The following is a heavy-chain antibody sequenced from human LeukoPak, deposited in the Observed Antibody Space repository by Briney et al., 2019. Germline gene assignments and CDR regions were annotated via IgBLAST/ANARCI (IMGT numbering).Heavy chain of an antibody. J-gene: IGHJ4*02. CDR1: GYSFTGHY. CDR2: INPKSGGT. D-gene: IGHD5-18*01. CDR3: ARAGGDTAMALDY. Sequence: ASVKVSCKASGYSFTGHYMHWVRQAPGQGLEWMGWINPKSGGTNYAQKFQGRVTMIRDTSISTAYMELSRLRSDDTAVYYCARAGGDTAMALDYWGQGTLVTVSS. V-gene: IGHV1-2*02.